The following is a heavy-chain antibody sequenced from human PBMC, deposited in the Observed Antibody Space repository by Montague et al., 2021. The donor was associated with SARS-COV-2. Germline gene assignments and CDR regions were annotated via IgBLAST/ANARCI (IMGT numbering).Heavy chain of an antibody. Sequence: SETLSLTCAVYGGSLSGYYWSWIRQPPGEGLEWIAEISHSGSTNYNPSLKSRVTISIDTSKNQFSLKLSSATAADTAVYYCARFPYRLLFVPRYYGMDVWGQGTTVTVSS. CDR1: GGSLSGYY. CDR2: ISHSGST. D-gene: IGHD2-2*01. J-gene: IGHJ6*02. V-gene: IGHV4-34*01. CDR3: ARFPYRLLFVPRYYGMDV.